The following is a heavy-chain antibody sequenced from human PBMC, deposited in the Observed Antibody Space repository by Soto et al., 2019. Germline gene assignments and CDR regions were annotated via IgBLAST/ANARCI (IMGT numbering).Heavy chain of an antibody. Sequence: ASVKVSCKASGGTFSSYAISWVRQAPGQGLEWMGGIIPIFGTANYAQKFQGRVTITADESTSTAYMELSSLRSEDTAVYYCARGEESYVYFFHYWGPGTLVTVSS. CDR3: ARGEESYVYFFHY. CDR1: GGTFSSYA. V-gene: IGHV1-69*13. CDR2: IIPIFGTA. D-gene: IGHD3-10*01. J-gene: IGHJ4*02.